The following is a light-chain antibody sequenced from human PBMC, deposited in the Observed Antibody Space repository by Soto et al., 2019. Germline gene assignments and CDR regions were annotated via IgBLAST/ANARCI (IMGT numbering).Light chain of an antibody. CDR2: GAS. Sequence: EIVFTQSPGTLSLSPGERATLSCRASQSVSSSYLACYQQKPRQAPRLLISGASSRATGIPDRFSGSGSGTDFTLTISRLEPEDFAVYYCQQYGSSPSITFGQGTRLEIK. J-gene: IGKJ5*01. CDR3: QQYGSSPSIT. CDR1: QSVSSSY. V-gene: IGKV3-20*01.